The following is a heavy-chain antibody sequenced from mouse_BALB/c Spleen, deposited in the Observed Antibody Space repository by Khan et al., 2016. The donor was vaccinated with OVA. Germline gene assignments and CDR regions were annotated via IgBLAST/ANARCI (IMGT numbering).Heavy chain of an antibody. J-gene: IGHJ2*01. CDR3: ARSVTITTVVATDFDY. Sequence: EVQLQESGPGLVKPSQSLSLTCTVTGYSITSDYAWNWIRQFPGNKLEWMGYISSSGRTSYNQSLKSRIHITRDTSKNQFFLQLNSVTTEDTATYYFARSVTITTVVATDFDYWGQGTTLTVSS. CDR2: ISSSGRT. V-gene: IGHV3-2*02. CDR1: GYSITSDYA. D-gene: IGHD1-1*01.